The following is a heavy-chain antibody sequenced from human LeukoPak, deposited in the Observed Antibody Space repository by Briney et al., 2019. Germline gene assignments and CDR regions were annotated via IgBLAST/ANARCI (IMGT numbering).Heavy chain of an antibody. CDR2: ISGSGGST. J-gene: IGHJ4*02. CDR1: GFTFNDYA. CDR3: AKDSRIPAGGTEPSDY. Sequence: GGSLRLSCAASGFTFNDYAMAWVRQVPGKGLEWVSAISGSGGSTYYANSVKGRFTISRDNSKDTLYLQMNSLRAEDTAVYYCAKDSRIPAGGTEPSDYWGQGTLVTVSS. D-gene: IGHD6-13*01. V-gene: IGHV3-23*01.